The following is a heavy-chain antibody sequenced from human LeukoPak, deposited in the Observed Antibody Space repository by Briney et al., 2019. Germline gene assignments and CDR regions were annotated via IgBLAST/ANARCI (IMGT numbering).Heavy chain of an antibody. CDR3: ARGIAAAGTPLEFDY. J-gene: IGHJ4*02. CDR1: GYTFTSYD. D-gene: IGHD6-13*01. CDR2: MNPNSGNT. V-gene: IGHV1-8*01. Sequence: ASVKVSCKASGYTFTSYDINWVRQATGQGLEWMGWMNPNSGNTGYAQKFQGRVTMTRNTSISTAYMELSSLRSEDTAMYYCARGIAAAGTPLEFDYWGQGTLVTVSS.